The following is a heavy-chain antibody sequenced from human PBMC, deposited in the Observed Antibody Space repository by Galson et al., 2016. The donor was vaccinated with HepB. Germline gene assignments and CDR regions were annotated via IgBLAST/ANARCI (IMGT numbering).Heavy chain of an antibody. J-gene: IGHJ4*02. CDR1: RGSISSYF. D-gene: IGHD7-27*01. V-gene: IGHV4-59*01. Sequence: SETLSLTCTVSRGSISSYFWSWIRQPPGKGLEYIGYIYFNGNTKYNPSLKSRVTMSVDTSNHQFSLRLRSVTAADTAVYYCARSTGVGAFEYWGQGTLVTVSS. CDR3: ARSTGVGAFEY. CDR2: IYFNGNT.